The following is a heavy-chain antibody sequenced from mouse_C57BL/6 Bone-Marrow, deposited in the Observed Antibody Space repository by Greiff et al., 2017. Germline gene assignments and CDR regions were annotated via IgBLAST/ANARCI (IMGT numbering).Heavy chain of an antibody. D-gene: IGHD1-1*01. J-gene: IGHJ4*01. CDR1: GFNIKDDY. CDR2: IDPENGDT. CDR3: TTIITTVGAMDY. Sequence: EVQLQQSGAELVRPGASVKLSCTASGFNIKDDYMHWVKQRPEQGLEWIGWIDPENGDTEYASKFQGKATITADTSSNTAYLQLSSLTSEDTAVYYCTTIITTVGAMDYWGQGTSVTVSS. V-gene: IGHV14-4*01.